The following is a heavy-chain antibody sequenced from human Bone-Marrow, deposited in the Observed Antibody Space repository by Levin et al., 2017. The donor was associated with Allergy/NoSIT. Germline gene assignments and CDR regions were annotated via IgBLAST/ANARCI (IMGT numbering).Heavy chain of an antibody. Sequence: GESLKISCVASGFTFSDFAMYWVRQAPGEGLEWVAVVSHDGNKQFYADSVKGRFTISRDNSKSTLSLRLSYLGADDTALYYCARGPHRDASEFYRPFDYWGQGTLLTVSS. CDR2: VSHDGNKQ. CDR1: GFTFSDFA. V-gene: IGHV3-30*04. CDR3: ARGPHRDASEFYRPFDY. D-gene: IGHD2-21*02. J-gene: IGHJ4*02.